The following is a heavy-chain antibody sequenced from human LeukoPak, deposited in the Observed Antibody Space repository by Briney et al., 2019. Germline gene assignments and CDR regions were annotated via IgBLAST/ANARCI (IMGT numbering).Heavy chain of an antibody. CDR2: ISGSGGST. CDR3: AKARPRYSNYYFDY. Sequence: HSGGSLRLSCAASGFTFSSYAMSWVRQAPGKGLEWVSAISGSGGSTYYADSVKGRFTISRDNSKNTLYLQMNSLRAEDTAVYYCAKARPRYSNYYFDYWGQGTLVTVSP. CDR1: GFTFSSYA. D-gene: IGHD4-11*01. V-gene: IGHV3-23*01. J-gene: IGHJ4*02.